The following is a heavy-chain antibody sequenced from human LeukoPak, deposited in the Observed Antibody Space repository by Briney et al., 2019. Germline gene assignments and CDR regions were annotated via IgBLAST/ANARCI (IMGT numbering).Heavy chain of an antibody. D-gene: IGHD6-6*01. CDR2: ISYDGSNK. CDR1: GFPFSTYA. CDR3: ARAEYTTSPRIDY. J-gene: IGHJ4*02. Sequence: GRFLRLSCAASGFPFSTYAMHWVRQAPDKGLEWVAFISYDGSNKYYADSVKGRFTISRDNSKNTLYLQMNSLRPEDTAVYYCARAEYTTSPRIDYWGQGTLVTVSS. V-gene: IGHV3-30-3*01.